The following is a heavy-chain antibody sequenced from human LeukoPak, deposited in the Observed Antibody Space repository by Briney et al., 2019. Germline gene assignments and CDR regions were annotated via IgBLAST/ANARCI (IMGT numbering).Heavy chain of an antibody. J-gene: IGHJ4*02. CDR3: ARLTLHSRDSVVVPAAIDY. V-gene: IGHV4-34*01. CDR1: GGSFSGYY. Sequence: SETLSLTCAVYGGSFSGYYWSWIRQPPGKGLEWIGEINHSGSTNYNPSLKSRVTISVDTSKNQFSLKLSSVTAADTAVYYCARLTLHSRDSVVVPAAIDYWGQGTLVTVSS. D-gene: IGHD2-2*01. CDR2: INHSGST.